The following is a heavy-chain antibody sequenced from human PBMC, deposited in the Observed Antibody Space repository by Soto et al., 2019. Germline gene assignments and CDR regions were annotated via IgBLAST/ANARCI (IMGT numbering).Heavy chain of an antibody. CDR3: ARDHNSYYDTSGYYPYFDF. CDR1: GGSFSGYY. CDR2: INHSGST. D-gene: IGHD3-22*01. J-gene: IGHJ4*02. Sequence: ETLSLTCAVYGGSFSGYYWSWIRQPPGKGLEWIGEINHSGSTNYNPSLKSRVTISVDTSNNQFSLRLTSLTAADTAVYFCARDHNSYYDTSGYYPYFDFWGQGTLVTVSS. V-gene: IGHV4-34*01.